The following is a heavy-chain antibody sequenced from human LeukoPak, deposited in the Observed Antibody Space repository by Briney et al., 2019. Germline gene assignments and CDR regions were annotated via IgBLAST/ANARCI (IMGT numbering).Heavy chain of an antibody. CDR2: ISAYNGNT. V-gene: IGHV1-18*04. CDR1: GYTFTSYG. CDR3: ARADYGDYGFDY. J-gene: IGHJ4*02. D-gene: IGHD4-17*01. Sequence: ASVKVSCKASGYTFTSYGISWVRQAPGQGLEWMGWISAYNGNTNYAQKLQGRVTMTTDTSTSTAYMELRSLRSDGTAAYYCARADYGDYGFDYWGQGTLVTVSS.